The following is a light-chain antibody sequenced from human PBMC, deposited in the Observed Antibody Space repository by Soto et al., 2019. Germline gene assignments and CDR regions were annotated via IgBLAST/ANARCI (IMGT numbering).Light chain of an antibody. CDR3: QQRSNWPLLRT. V-gene: IGKV3-11*01. CDR1: QGVGSS. CDR2: DTS. Sequence: EIVLTQSPATLSLSPGDRATLSCRASQGVGSSLAWYQQKPGQAPRLLIYDTSNRATGIPARFSGSGSGTDFTLTISSLEPEDFAVYSCQQRSNWPLLRTFGGGTKVEIK. J-gene: IGKJ4*01.